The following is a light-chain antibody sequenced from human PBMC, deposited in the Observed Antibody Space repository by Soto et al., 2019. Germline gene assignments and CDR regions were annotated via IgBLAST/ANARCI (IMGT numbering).Light chain of an antibody. J-gene: IGLJ1*01. Sequence: TQRPSGSAAPGQKVTISCSGSSSNIGNNYVSWYQQLPGTAPKLLIYENNKRPSGIPDRFSGSKSGTSATLGITGLQTGDEADYYCGTWDSSLSAYVFGTGTKVTVL. CDR2: ENN. V-gene: IGLV1-51*02. CDR1: SSNIGNNY. CDR3: GTWDSSLSAYV.